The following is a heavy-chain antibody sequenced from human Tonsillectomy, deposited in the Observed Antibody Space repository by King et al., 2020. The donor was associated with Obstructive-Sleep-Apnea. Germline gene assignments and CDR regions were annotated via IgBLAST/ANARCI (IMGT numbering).Heavy chain of an antibody. D-gene: IGHD6-13*01. Sequence: VQLVESGGVVVQPGGSLRLSCAASGFTFDEYAMYLVRQAPGKGREWVSLISWGGSCTSYGDSGKGRFIISRDNSKNSLYLQMHSLRPEDTALYYCANDVDTAGYDGMDVWGQGTTVTVSS. V-gene: IGHV3-43D*03. CDR3: ANDVDTAGYDGMDV. CDR2: ISWGGSCT. CDR1: GFTFDEYA. J-gene: IGHJ6*02.